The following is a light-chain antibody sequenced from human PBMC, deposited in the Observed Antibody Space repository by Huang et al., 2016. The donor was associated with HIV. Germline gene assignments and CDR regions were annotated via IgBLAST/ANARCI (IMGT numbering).Light chain of an antibody. J-gene: IGKJ4*01. CDR1: QSVTSSY. Sequence: EIVLTQSPGTLSLSPGERATLSCSASQSVTSSYLAWYQKIPGQAPRLLLYGASSRATGIPDRFSGSGSGTDFTLTISRLEPEDLVVYYCQQYGSSALTFGGGTKVEIK. V-gene: IGKV3-20*01. CDR2: GAS. CDR3: QQYGSSALT.